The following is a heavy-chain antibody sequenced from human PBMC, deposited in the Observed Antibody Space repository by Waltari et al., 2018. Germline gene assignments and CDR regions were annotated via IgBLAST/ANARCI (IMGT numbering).Heavy chain of an antibody. CDR3: ARDSDYDSSGYYFSPYYYGMDV. V-gene: IGHV3-48*03. Sequence: EVQLVESGGGLVQPGGSLRLSCAASGFTFSSYEMNWVRQAPGKGLEGVSYISSSGITLYYADSVKGRFTISRDNAKNSLYLQMNSLRAEDTAVYYCARDSDYDSSGYYFSPYYYGMDVWGQGTTVTVSS. CDR2: ISSSGITL. CDR1: GFTFSSYE. D-gene: IGHD3-22*01. J-gene: IGHJ6*02.